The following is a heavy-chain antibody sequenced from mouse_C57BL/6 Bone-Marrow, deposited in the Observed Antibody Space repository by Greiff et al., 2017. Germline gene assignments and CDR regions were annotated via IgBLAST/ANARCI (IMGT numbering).Heavy chain of an antibody. J-gene: IGHJ1*03. Sequence: VQLQQSGAELVRPGASVTLSCKASGYTFTDYEMHWVKQTPVHGLEWIGSIDPETGGTAYNQKFKGKAILTADKSSSTAYMELRSLTSEDSAVYYCTHLESTVARGTGTTVTVSS. CDR1: GYTFTDYE. D-gene: IGHD1-1*01. V-gene: IGHV1-15*01. CDR3: THLESTVA. CDR2: IDPETGGT.